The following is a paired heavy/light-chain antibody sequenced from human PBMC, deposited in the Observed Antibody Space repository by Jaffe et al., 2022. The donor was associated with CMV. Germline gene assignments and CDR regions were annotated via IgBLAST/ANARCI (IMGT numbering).Heavy chain of an antibody. V-gene: IGHV3-23*04. CDR2: ISGSGAAI. J-gene: IGHJ4*02. CDR3: ARKLVGSAWGPWGY. D-gene: IGHD6-19*01. CDR1: GFTFTTYV. Sequence: EVQLVESGGGLVQPGGSLRLSCAASGFTFTTYVMTWVRQAPGKGLEWVSAISGSGAAIYYADSVKGRFTISKDTSKNTLYLQMSSLRADDTAVYYCARKLVGSAWGPWGYWGQGALVTVSS.
Light chain of an antibody. CDR1: QSINNDY. CDR3: QQYGSSPFT. V-gene: IGKV3-20*01. CDR2: DAS. J-gene: IGKJ3*01. Sequence: EIVLTQSPGTLSLSPGERATLSCRASQSINNDYLAWYQQTPGQAPRLLIYDASTRATGIPDRFSGSGSGTDFTLTISRLEPEDFAVYYCQQYGSSPFTFGPGTKVDIK.